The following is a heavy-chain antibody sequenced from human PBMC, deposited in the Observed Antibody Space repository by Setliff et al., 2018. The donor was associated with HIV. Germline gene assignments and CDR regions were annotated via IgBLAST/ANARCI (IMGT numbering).Heavy chain of an antibody. D-gene: IGHD1-26*01. CDR2: IKEDGSET. Sequence: HPGGSLRLSCVASGFTFSNFWMTWVRQAPGKGLEWVANIKEDGSETFYVDSVKGRFTMSRDNAKNLVYLEMNSLKVEDTAVYYCARDATRGGDFDFWGQGTLVTSPQ. J-gene: IGHJ4*02. CDR3: ARDATRGGDFDF. V-gene: IGHV3-7*01. CDR1: GFTFSNFW.